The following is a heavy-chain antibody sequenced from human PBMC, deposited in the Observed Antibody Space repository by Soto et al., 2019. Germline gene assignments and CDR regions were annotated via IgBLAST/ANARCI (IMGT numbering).Heavy chain of an antibody. J-gene: IGHJ2*01. D-gene: IGHD3-10*01. CDR2: IWYDGSNK. CDR3: ARDPGSGRAWYFDL. V-gene: IGHV3-33*01. Sequence: QVQLVESGGGVVQPGRSLSLSCAASGFAFSNYGMHWVRQAPGKGLEWVAVIWYDGSNKYYADSVKGRFTISRDNSKNTLYVQMNSLRDEDTAVYYCARDPGSGRAWYFDLWGRGTLVTVSS. CDR1: GFAFSNYG.